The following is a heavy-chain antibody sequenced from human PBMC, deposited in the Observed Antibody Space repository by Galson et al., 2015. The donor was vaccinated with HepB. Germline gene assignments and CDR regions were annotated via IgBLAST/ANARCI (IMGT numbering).Heavy chain of an antibody. CDR2: IIPNSGGT. CDR1: GYRFSAYY. Sequence: SVKVSCKASGYRFSAYYIYWVRQAPGQGLEWMGWIIPNSGGTKYSQKFQGRVTMTRDTSSSTAYMQLSGLTSDDTAVYYCARDHVVAGPDYNYFGKDVWGQGTAVIVS. CDR3: ARDHVVAGPDYNYFGKDV. J-gene: IGHJ6*02. D-gene: IGHD2-21*01. V-gene: IGHV1-2*02.